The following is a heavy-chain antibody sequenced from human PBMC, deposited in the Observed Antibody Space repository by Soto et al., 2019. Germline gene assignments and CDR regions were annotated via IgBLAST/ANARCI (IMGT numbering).Heavy chain of an antibody. V-gene: IGHV4-34*01. CDR2: VNHAGAA. Sequence: QVHLQQWGAGLLRPSETLSLTCNVSGGSLTGYFWNWIRQLPGRPMEWIGEVNHAGAATYNPSHRSRVTLSVATSKHQFSLRLASVAATDTALYFCARGYFPRQSLDYWDQGALVTVSS. CDR3: ARGYFPRQSLDY. CDR1: GGSLTGYF. J-gene: IGHJ4*02.